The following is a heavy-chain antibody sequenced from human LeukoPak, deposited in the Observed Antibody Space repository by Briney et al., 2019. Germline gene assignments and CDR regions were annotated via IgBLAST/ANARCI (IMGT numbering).Heavy chain of an antibody. V-gene: IGHV4-59*11. CDR2: IYFSGST. D-gene: IGHD1-20*01. J-gene: IGHJ4*02. CDR1: GGSINSHY. Sequence: SETLSLTCTVYGGSINSHYWSWIRQPPGKGPEWIGYIYFSGSTDYNPSLKSRVTMSVDTSKNQFSLKMNSVTAADTAVYYCARGANNWNDWGQGILVTVSS. CDR3: ARGANNWND.